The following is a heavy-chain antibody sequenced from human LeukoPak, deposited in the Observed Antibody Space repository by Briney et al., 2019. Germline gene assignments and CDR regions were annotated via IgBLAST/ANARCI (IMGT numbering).Heavy chain of an antibody. CDR3: ARAPLWFGELHFDY. CDR1: GYTFTGYY. Sequence: ASVKVSCKASGYTFTGYYMHWVRQAPGQGLEWMGWINPNSSGTNYAQKFQGRVTMTRDTSISTAYMELSRLRSDDTAVYYCARAPLWFGELHFDYWGQGTLVTVSS. V-gene: IGHV1-2*02. D-gene: IGHD3-10*01. CDR2: INPNSSGT. J-gene: IGHJ4*02.